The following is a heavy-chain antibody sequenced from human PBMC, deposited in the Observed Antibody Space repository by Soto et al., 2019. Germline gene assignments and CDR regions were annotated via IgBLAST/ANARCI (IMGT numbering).Heavy chain of an antibody. CDR1: GYSFTSYW. CDR3: AISSSYYYYGMDV. Sequence: LGESLKISCKGSGYSFTSYWIGWVRQMPGKGLEWKGIIYPGDSDTRYSPSFQGQVTISADKSISTAYLQWSSLKASDTAMYYCAISSSYYYYGMDVWGQGTTVTVSS. J-gene: IGHJ6*02. V-gene: IGHV5-51*01. CDR2: IYPGDSDT. D-gene: IGHD6-13*01.